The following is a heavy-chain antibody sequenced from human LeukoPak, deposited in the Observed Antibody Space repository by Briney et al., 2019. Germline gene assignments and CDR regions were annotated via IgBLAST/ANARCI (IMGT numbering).Heavy chain of an antibody. CDR1: GFTFSSYA. D-gene: IGHD2-2*01. CDR3: AKDRCRSTSCYGNLGD. CDR2: ISGSGGST. J-gene: IGHJ4*02. Sequence: GGSLRLSCAASGFTFSSYAMSWVRQAPGKGLEWVSAISGSGGSTYYADSVKGRFTISRDNSKNTLYLQMNSLRPEDTAVYYCAKDRCRSTSCYGNLGDWGQGTLVTVSS. V-gene: IGHV3-23*01.